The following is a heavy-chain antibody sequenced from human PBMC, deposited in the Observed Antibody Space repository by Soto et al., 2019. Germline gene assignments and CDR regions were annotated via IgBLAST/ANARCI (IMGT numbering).Heavy chain of an antibody. Sequence: GGSLRLSCAASGFTFSDYYMSWIRQAPGKGLEWVSYISSSGSTIYYADSVKGRFTISRDNSKNTLYLQMNSLRVEDMAVYYCSTRRVGASTPFYYWGQGSLVTVSS. CDR2: ISSSGSTI. CDR3: STRRVGASTPFYY. D-gene: IGHD1-26*01. V-gene: IGHV3-11*01. CDR1: GFTFSDYY. J-gene: IGHJ4*02.